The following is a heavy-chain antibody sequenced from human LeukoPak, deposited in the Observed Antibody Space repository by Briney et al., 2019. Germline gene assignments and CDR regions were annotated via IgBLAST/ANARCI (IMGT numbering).Heavy chain of an antibody. V-gene: IGHV4-59*12. Sequence: PSETLSLTCTVSGGSISSYYWSWIRQPPGKGLEWIGYIYYSGSTNYNPSLKSRVTISVDTSKNQFSLKLSSVTAADTAVYYCARGQLYGDYHFDYWGQGTLVTVSS. CDR1: GGSISSYY. J-gene: IGHJ4*02. CDR2: IYYSGST. D-gene: IGHD4-17*01. CDR3: ARGQLYGDYHFDY.